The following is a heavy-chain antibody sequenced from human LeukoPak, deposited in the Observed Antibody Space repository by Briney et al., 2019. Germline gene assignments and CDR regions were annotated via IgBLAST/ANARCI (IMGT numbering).Heavy chain of an antibody. CDR3: ARDLRDLLPAGYFDY. J-gene: IGHJ4*02. CDR1: GFTFSSYW. CDR2: IKQDGSEK. D-gene: IGHD1-26*01. V-gene: IGHV3-7*01. Sequence: GGSLRLSCAASGFTFSSYWMSWVRQTPGKGLEWVANIKQDGSEKSSVDSVKGRFTISRDNAKNSLYVQMNSLRAEDTAVYYCARDLRDLLPAGYFDYWGQGTLVTVSS.